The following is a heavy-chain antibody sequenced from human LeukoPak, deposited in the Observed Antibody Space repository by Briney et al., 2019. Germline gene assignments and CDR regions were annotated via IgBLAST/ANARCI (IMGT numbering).Heavy chain of an antibody. V-gene: IGHV1-2*06. CDR2: INPNSGGT. CDR3: ARVRRGVAVAGPYHYYYMDV. Sequence: ASVKVSCKASGYTFTGYYMHWVRQAPGQGLEWMGRINPNSGGTNYAQKFQGRVTMTRDTSISTAYMELSRLRSDDTAVYYCARVRRGVAVAGPYHYYYMDVWGKGTTVTVSS. D-gene: IGHD6-19*01. J-gene: IGHJ6*03. CDR1: GYTFTGYY.